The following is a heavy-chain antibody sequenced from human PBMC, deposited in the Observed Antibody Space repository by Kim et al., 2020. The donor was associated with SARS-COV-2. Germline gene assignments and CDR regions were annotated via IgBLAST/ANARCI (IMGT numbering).Heavy chain of an antibody. J-gene: IGHJ6*04. CDR3: ARMGSSSFDPLYYYYYGMDV. CDR2: IYHSGST. CDR1: GGSISSSNW. V-gene: IGHV4-4*02. D-gene: IGHD6-6*01. Sequence: SETLSLTCAVSGGSISSSNWWSWVRQPPGKGLEWIGEIYHSGSTNYNPSLQCRVTISVDKSKNQFSRKLSSVTAADTAVYYCARMGSSSFDPLYYYYYGMDVWRVGVTVTLST.